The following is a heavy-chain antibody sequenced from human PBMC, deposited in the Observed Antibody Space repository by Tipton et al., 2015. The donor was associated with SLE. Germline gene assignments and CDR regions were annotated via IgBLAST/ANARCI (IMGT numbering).Heavy chain of an antibody. V-gene: IGHV4-39*07. CDR1: GGSISSSSYY. CDR2: IYYSGST. D-gene: IGHD6-19*01. CDR3: ARLGIAVAGPTDY. J-gene: IGHJ4*02. Sequence: TLSLTCTVSGGSISSSSYYWGWIRQPPGKGLEWVGSIYYSGSTYYNPSLKSRVTISVDTSKNQFSLKLSSVTAADPAVYYCARLGIAVAGPTDYWGQGTLVTASS.